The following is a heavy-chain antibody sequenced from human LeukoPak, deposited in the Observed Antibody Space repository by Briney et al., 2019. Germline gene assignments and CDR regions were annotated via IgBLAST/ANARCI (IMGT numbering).Heavy chain of an antibody. D-gene: IGHD3-10*01. CDR3: ARELTMVRGVTLLGDAFDI. CDR1: GYTFTSYG. J-gene: IGHJ3*02. Sequence: ASVKVSYKASGYTFTSYGISWVRQAPGQGHEWMGWISAYNGNTNYAQKLQGRVTMTTDTSTSTAYMELRSLRSDDTAVYYCARELTMVRGVTLLGDAFDIWGHGTMVTVSS. V-gene: IGHV1-18*04. CDR2: ISAYNGNT.